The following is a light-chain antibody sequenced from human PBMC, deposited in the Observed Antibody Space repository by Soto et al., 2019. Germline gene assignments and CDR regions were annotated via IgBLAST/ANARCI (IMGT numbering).Light chain of an antibody. CDR3: QQSYSSPLT. CDR2: ATS. J-gene: IGKJ4*01. CDR1: QNIKKF. Sequence: DIHMTQSPSSLSASVGDRVTITCRASQNIKKFLNWYQQRPGTAPSALIHATSTLQNGVSSRFSGSGSDTDFTLTLTSLQPEDFATYFCQQSYSSPLTFGGGTKVEL. V-gene: IGKV1-39*01.